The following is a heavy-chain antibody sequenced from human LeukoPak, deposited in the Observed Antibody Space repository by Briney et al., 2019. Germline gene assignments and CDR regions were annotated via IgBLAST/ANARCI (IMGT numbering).Heavy chain of an antibody. D-gene: IGHD3-9*01. J-gene: IGHJ4*02. CDR3: AKSHITTATGTGRYSDY. Sequence: PGGSLRLSCAASGLTSSNSAMSWVRQAPGKGLEWVSGISVGSDVIYYADSVKGRFVISRDNSKNMVYLQMDSLRAEDTAVYYCAKSHITTATGTGRYSDYWGQGTLVTVSS. CDR1: GLTSSNSA. V-gene: IGHV3-23*01. CDR2: ISVGSDVI.